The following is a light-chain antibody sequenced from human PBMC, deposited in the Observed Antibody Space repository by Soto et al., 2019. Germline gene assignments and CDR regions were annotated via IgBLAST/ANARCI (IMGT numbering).Light chain of an antibody. CDR3: QKYDSAPRT. CDR2: AAS. Sequence: DIQMTQSPSSLAASVGDRVTITCRASQGISNYLAWYQQKPGKVPKLLIYAASTLQSGVPSRFSGSGSRTDFTLTISRLQPEDVATYFCQKYDSAPRTFGGGTKVEIK. J-gene: IGKJ4*01. CDR1: QGISNY. V-gene: IGKV1-27*01.